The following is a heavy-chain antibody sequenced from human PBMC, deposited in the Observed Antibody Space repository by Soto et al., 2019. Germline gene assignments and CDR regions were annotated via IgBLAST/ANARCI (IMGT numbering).Heavy chain of an antibody. V-gene: IGHV1-69*01. Sequence: QVQLVQSGAEVKKPGSSVKVSCKASGGTFSSYAISWVRQAPGQGLEWMGGIIPIFGTANYAQKFQGRVTITADESTSTAYMEPSSLRSEDTAVYYCARGSSWHEDYYYYGMDVWGQGTTVTVSS. CDR1: GGTFSSYA. CDR2: IIPIFGTA. CDR3: ARGSSWHEDYYYYGMDV. D-gene: IGHD6-13*01. J-gene: IGHJ6*02.